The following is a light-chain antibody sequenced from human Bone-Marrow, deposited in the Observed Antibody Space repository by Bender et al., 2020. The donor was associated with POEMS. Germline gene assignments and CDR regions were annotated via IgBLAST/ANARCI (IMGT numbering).Light chain of an antibody. CDR2: DDS. Sequence: SYVLTQPPSVSVSPGQTARIICGGNNIGSKSVHWYQQKPGQAPVLVVYDDSDRPSGVPDRFSGSKSGNTASLTVSGLQAEDEADYYCGSYACSNNWGVFGGGTKLTVL. CDR1: NIGSKS. V-gene: IGLV3-21*02. J-gene: IGLJ3*02. CDR3: GSYACSNNWGV.